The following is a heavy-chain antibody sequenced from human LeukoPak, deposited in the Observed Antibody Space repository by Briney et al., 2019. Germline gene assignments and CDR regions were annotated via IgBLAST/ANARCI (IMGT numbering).Heavy chain of an antibody. Sequence: GGSLRLSCAASGFTLSSYGMSWVRQAPGKGLEWVGFIRSNAYDGTTAYAASVQSRFSISRDDSKSIAYLQMNSLKTEDTAVYYCVRGRRMIHYWGQGTLVTVSS. J-gene: IGHJ4*02. CDR1: GFTLSSYG. CDR2: IRSNAYDGTT. V-gene: IGHV3-49*04. D-gene: IGHD3-22*01. CDR3: VRGRRMIHY.